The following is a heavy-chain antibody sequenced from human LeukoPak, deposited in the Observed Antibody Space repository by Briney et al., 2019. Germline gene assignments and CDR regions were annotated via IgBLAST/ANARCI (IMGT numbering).Heavy chain of an antibody. CDR2: ISYSGST. Sequence: SETLSLTCTVSGGSISSYYWSWIRQPPGKGLEWIGYISYSGSTNYNPSLKSRVTISVDTSKNQFSLKLSSVTAADTAVYYCARIDDYYDSSGYYPHWYLDLWGRGTLVTVSS. D-gene: IGHD3-22*01. J-gene: IGHJ2*01. V-gene: IGHV4-59*01. CDR1: GGSISSYY. CDR3: ARIDDYYDSSGYYPHWYLDL.